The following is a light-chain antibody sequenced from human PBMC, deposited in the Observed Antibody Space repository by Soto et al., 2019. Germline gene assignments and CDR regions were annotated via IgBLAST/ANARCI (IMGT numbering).Light chain of an antibody. CDR1: QSVGSS. CDR2: DAS. V-gene: IGKV3-15*01. J-gene: IGKJ1*01. Sequence: EIVMTQSPATLSVSPEERATLSCRASQSVGSSLAWYQQKPGQAPRLLIYDASTRATGIPARFSGSGSGTEFTLTISSLQSEDFAVYDCQQYNNRPQTFGQGTKVEIK. CDR3: QQYNNRPQT.